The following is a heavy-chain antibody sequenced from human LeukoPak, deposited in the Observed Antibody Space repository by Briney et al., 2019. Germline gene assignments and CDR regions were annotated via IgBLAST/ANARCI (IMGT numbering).Heavy chain of an antibody. D-gene: IGHD3-9*01. V-gene: IGHV5-51*01. J-gene: IGHJ5*02. Sequence: GESLKISCKGSGYSFTSYWIGWVRQMPGKDLEWMGFIYPGDADTRYSPSFQGQVTISADKSISTAYLQWSSLKASDTAMYYCARATPYYDILTGYYPGWFDPWGQGTLVTVSS. CDR1: GYSFTSYW. CDR3: ARATPYYDILTGYYPGWFDP. CDR2: IYPGDADT.